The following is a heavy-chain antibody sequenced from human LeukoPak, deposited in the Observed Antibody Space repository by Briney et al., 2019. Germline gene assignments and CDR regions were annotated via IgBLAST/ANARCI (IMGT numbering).Heavy chain of an antibody. V-gene: IGHV3-7*01. D-gene: IGHD3-10*01. J-gene: IGHJ4*02. CDR3: ARDRGWFAHDY. CDR2: IKEDGSQT. Sequence: GGSLRLSCVVSGFTFSSSWMSWVRQAPGKGLEWVANIKEDGSQTNYVDSVKGRLTISRDNAKNSLYMQLNSLRAEDTAVYYCARDRGWFAHDYWGQGTLVTVSS. CDR1: GFTFSSSW.